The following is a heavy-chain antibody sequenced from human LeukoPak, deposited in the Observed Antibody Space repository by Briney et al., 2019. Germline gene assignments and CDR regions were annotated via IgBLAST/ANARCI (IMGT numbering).Heavy chain of an antibody. Sequence: PGGSQRLSCAASGFTFSSYDMNWVRQDPGKGLEWVSYITGSSSTMYYADSVKGRFTISRDNAKNSLYLQMNSLRDEDTAVYYCARESAYIPSSFDYWGQGILVTVSS. V-gene: IGHV3-48*02. D-gene: IGHD1-1*01. J-gene: IGHJ4*02. CDR2: ITGSSSTM. CDR1: GFTFSSYD. CDR3: ARESAYIPSSFDY.